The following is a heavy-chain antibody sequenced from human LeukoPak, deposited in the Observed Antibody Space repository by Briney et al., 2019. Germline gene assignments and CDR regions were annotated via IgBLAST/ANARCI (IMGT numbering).Heavy chain of an antibody. CDR2: ISTTSSYI. CDR1: GFSFSTYA. Sequence: GGSLRLSCAASGFSFSTYAISWVRQAPGKGLEWVSCISTTSSYIFYADSVRGRFTISRDNAKNSLYLQMNSLRVEDTALYYCVKAAGSGSYIVPFDYWGQGTLVTVSS. D-gene: IGHD3-10*01. CDR3: VKAAGSGSYIVPFDY. J-gene: IGHJ4*02. V-gene: IGHV3-21*04.